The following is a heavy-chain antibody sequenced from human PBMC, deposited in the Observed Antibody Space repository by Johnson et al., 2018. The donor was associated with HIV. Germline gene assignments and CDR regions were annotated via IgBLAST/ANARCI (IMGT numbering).Heavy chain of an antibody. CDR3: AREGPSDAFDI. CDR2: IWYDGSNK. Sequence: QVQLLESGGGVVQPGRSLRLSCAASGFTFSSYGMHWVRQAPGKGLEWVAVIWYDGSNKYYADSVKGRFTISRDNAKNSLYLQMNSLRAEDTAVYYCAREGPSDAFDIWGQGTMVTVSS. J-gene: IGHJ3*02. V-gene: IGHV3-33*01. CDR1: GFTFSSYG.